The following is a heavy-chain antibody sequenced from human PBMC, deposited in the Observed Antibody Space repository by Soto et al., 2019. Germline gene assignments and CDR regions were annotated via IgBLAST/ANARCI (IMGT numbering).Heavy chain of an antibody. CDR1: GFTFSSYW. Sequence: LRLSCAASGFTFSSYWMHWVRQAPGKGLVWVSRINSDGSSTSYADSVKGRFTISRDNSKNTLYLLMNSLRAEDTAVYYCAKGSSGHYDSFDYWGQGTLVTVSS. V-gene: IGHV3-74*01. CDR2: INSDGSST. D-gene: IGHD3-22*01. CDR3: AKGSSGHYDSFDY. J-gene: IGHJ4*02.